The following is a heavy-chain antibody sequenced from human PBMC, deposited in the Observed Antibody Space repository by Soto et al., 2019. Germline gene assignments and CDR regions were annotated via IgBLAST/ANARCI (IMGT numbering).Heavy chain of an antibody. CDR2: ISSSSSYI. Sequence: EVQLVESGGGLVKPGGSLRLSCAASGFTFSSYSMNWVRQAPGKGLEWVSSISSSSSYIYYADSVKGRFTISRDNAKNSLYLQMNSLRAEDTAVYYCARDRSGRNIVVVPAASIWFDPWGQGTLVTVSS. CDR3: ARDRSGRNIVVVPAASIWFDP. J-gene: IGHJ5*02. V-gene: IGHV3-21*01. D-gene: IGHD2-2*01. CDR1: GFTFSSYS.